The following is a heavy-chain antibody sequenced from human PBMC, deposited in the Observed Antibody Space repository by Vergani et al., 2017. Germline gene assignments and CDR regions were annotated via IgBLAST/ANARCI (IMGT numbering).Heavy chain of an antibody. CDR1: GFTFSSYE. J-gene: IGHJ4*02. V-gene: IGHV3-48*03. CDR3: AREITAYDILTLIPTGEFDY. Sequence: EVQLVESGGGLVQPGGSLRLSCAASGFTFSSYEMNWVRQAPGKGLEWVSSISSSSSYIYYADSVKGRFTISRDNAKNSLYLQMNSLRAEDTAVYYCAREITAYDILTLIPTGEFDYWGQGTLVTVSS. D-gene: IGHD3-9*01. CDR2: ISSSSSYI.